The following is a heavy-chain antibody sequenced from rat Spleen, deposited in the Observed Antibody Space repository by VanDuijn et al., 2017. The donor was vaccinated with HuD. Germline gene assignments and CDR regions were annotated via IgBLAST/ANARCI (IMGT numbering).Heavy chain of an antibody. CDR3: TTATEGPYVLDA. D-gene: IGHD1-11*01. CDR1: GFSLISNS. CDR2: IWGDGST. J-gene: IGHJ4*01. Sequence: QVQLKESGPGLVQPSQTLSLICTVSGFSLISNSVHWVRQPPGKGLEWMGGIWGDGSTDYNSALKSRLTISRDTSKSQVFLKMNSLQTDDTGTYYCTTATEGPYVLDAWGQGISVTVSS. V-gene: IGHV2-1*01.